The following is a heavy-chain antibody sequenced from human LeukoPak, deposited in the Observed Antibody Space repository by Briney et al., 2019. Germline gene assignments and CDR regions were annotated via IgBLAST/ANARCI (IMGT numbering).Heavy chain of an antibody. CDR3: ARDSRSGWGNWFDP. CDR1: GGSISSSSYY. J-gene: IGHJ5*02. Sequence: KSSETLSLTCTVSGGSISSSSYYWGWIRQPPGKGLEWIGSIYYRGSTYYNPSLKSRVAISVDTSKNQFSLKLSSVTAADTAVYYCARDSRSGWGNWFDPWGQGTLVTVSS. CDR2: IYYRGST. V-gene: IGHV4-39*07. D-gene: IGHD6-19*01.